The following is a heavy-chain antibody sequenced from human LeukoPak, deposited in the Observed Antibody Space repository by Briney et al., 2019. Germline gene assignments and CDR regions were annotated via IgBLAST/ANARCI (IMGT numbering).Heavy chain of an antibody. V-gene: IGHV3-23*01. Sequence: GGSLRLSCAASGVIFSAFAGGWVRQAPGKGLEWVSVIGDSGGRTNYADSVKGRFTISRDNSKNTLYLQMNNLRGEDTAVYYCARVRGAITYYFDYWGQGTLVTVSS. D-gene: IGHD1-26*01. CDR3: ARVRGAITYYFDY. CDR1: GVIFSAFA. CDR2: IGDSGGRT. J-gene: IGHJ4*02.